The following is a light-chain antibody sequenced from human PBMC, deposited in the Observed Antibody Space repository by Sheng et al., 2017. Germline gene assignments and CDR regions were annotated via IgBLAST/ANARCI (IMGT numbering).Light chain of an antibody. CDR3: QKYESSWT. CDR2: KAS. CDR1: QSISSW. J-gene: IGKJ1*01. Sequence: DIQMTQFPSTLSASVGDRVTITCRASQSISSWLAWYQQKPGKAPNVLIYKASYLESGVPSRFTISSLQPDDIATYYCQKYESSWTFGQGTKVEIK. V-gene: IGKV1-5*03.